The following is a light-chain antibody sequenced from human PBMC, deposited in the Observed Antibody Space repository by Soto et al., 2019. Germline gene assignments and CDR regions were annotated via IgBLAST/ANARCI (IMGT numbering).Light chain of an antibody. CDR1: QNVRSN. V-gene: IGKV3-15*01. CDR3: QQYTDRPRT. Sequence: ETVMTQSPATLPVSPGERATLSCRASQNVRSNLAWYQQKPGQPPRLLIYGASIRLPTVPARFSGSVSGTEFTLTISGLQSEDFAVYFCQQYTDRPRTFGQGTKVDIK. J-gene: IGKJ1*01. CDR2: GAS.